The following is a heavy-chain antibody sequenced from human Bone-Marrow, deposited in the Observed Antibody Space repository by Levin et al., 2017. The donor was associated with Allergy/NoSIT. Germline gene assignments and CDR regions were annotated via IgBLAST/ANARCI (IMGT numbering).Heavy chain of an antibody. J-gene: IGHJ4*02. D-gene: IGHD6-6*01. CDR2: IWYDGSNK. Sequence: GESLKISCAASGFTFSSYGMHWVRQAPGKGLEWVAVIWYDGSNKYYADSVKGRFTISRDNSKNTLYLQMNSLRAEDTAVYYCARDGIPRIAARLPPLAFFGGQGTLVTVSS. CDR1: GFTFSSYG. V-gene: IGHV3-33*01. CDR3: ARDGIPRIAARLPPLAFF.